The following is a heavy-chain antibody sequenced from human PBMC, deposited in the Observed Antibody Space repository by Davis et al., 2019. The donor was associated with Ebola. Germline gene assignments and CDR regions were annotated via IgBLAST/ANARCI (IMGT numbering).Heavy chain of an antibody. CDR3: ARSFWSGYNDAFDI. J-gene: IGHJ3*02. D-gene: IGHD3-3*01. CDR2: ISSSSSYI. Sequence: GESLKISCAASGFTFSNYWMHWVRQAPGKGLEWVSSISSSSSYIYYADSVKGRFTISRDNAKNSLYLQMNSLRAEDTAVYYCARSFWSGYNDAFDIWGQGTMVTVSS. V-gene: IGHV3-21*01. CDR1: GFTFSNYW.